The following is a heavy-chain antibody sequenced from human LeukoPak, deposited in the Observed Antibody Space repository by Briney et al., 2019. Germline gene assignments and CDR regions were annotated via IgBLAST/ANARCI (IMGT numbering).Heavy chain of an antibody. Sequence: SETLSLTCTVSGGSISSYYWSWIRQPPGKGLEWIGYIYYSGSTNYNPSLKSRVTISVDTSKNQFTLKLSSVTAADTAVYYCARFFQVGVLTYYYDSSGYGDAFDIWGQGTMVTVSS. D-gene: IGHD3-22*01. J-gene: IGHJ3*02. CDR1: GGSISSYY. V-gene: IGHV4-59*01. CDR2: IYYSGST. CDR3: ARFFQVGVLTYYYDSSGYGDAFDI.